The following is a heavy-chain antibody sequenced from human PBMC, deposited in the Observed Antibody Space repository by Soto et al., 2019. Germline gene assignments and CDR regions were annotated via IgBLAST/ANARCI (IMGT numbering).Heavy chain of an antibody. D-gene: IGHD6-19*01. V-gene: IGHV1-69*13. Sequence: SVKVSCKASGGTFSSYAISWVRQAPGQGLEWMGGIIPIFGTANYAQKFQGRVTITADESTSTAYMELSSLRSEDTAVYYCARYKLAVAGPYNWFDPWGQGTLVT. J-gene: IGHJ5*02. CDR3: ARYKLAVAGPYNWFDP. CDR1: GGTFSSYA. CDR2: IIPIFGTA.